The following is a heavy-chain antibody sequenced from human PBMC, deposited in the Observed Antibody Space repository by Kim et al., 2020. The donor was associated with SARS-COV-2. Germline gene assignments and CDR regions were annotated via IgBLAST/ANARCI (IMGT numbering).Heavy chain of an antibody. D-gene: IGHD5-12*01. CDR2: IYYSGST. CDR3: ARGWLTAPNWFDP. Sequence: SETLSLTCAVSGDSFSPCYWSWIRQPPGKGLEWIGYIYYSGSTNYNPSLKSRVTISVDASKNQFSLKLTSVTAADTAVYYCARGWLTAPNWFDPWGQGTLVTVSS. J-gene: IGHJ5*02. V-gene: IGHV4-59*01. CDR1: GDSFSPCY.